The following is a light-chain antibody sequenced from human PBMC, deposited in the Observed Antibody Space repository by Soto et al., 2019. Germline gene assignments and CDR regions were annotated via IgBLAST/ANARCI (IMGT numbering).Light chain of an antibody. CDR3: QQRNNWPPIT. CDR2: DAS. J-gene: IGKJ5*01. V-gene: IGKV3-11*01. Sequence: ETVMTQSPATLSVSPGGRSPLSCRASQSVNIYLAWYQQKPGQAPRLLIHDASSRATGIPARFSGSGSGTDFTLTISSLEPEDFAVYYCQQRNNWPPITFGQGTRLEIK. CDR1: QSVNIY.